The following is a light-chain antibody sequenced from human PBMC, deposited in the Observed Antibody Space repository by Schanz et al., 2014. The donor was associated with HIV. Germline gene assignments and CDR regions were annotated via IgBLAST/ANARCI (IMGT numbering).Light chain of an antibody. CDR1: QSVSSN. Sequence: EMVMTQSPATLSVSPGERATLSCRASQSVSSNLAWYQQKPGQAPRLLIYGASSRATGIPDRFSGSGSGTDFTLTISRLEPEDFAVFYCQQSDSSPWTFGQGTKVEIK. CDR2: GAS. J-gene: IGKJ1*01. V-gene: IGKV3-20*01. CDR3: QQSDSSPWT.